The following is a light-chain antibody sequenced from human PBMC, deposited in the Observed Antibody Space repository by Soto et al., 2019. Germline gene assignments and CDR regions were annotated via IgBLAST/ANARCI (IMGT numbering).Light chain of an antibody. CDR2: LGS. Sequence: DIVMTQSPLSLPVTPGEPASISCRSSQSLLHSDGHNYLEWYLQKPGQSPQLLIYLGSNRASGVPDRFNGSGSGTDFTLQISRVEAEDVGVYYCMQSLLTWTFGQGTKVEI. CDR1: QSLLHSDGHNY. J-gene: IGKJ1*01. V-gene: IGKV2-28*01. CDR3: MQSLLTWT.